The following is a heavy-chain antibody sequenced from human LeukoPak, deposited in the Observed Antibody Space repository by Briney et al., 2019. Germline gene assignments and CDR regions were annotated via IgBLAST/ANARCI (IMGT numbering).Heavy chain of an antibody. Sequence: GGSLRLYCAASAFTISSNAMSWLRQAPGQGLEWVSVLIGSGGSTYYADSVKGRFTISRDNSKNTLYLQMNSLRAEDTAVYYCAKVAYYGSGSYDMDVWGQGTTVSVSS. J-gene: IGHJ6*02. V-gene: IGHV3-23*01. CDR3: AKVAYYGSGSYDMDV. D-gene: IGHD3-10*01. CDR1: AFTISSNA. CDR2: LIGSGGST.